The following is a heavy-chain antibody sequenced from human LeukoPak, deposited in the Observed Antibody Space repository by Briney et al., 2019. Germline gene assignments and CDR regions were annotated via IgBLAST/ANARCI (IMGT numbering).Heavy chain of an antibody. CDR3: ARLFVYGSGAEAFDY. CDR1: GFTFSYYG. V-gene: IGHV3-7*01. D-gene: IGHD3-10*01. CDR2: IHNDGSEK. Sequence: GGSLRLSCAASGFTFSYYGMHWVRQAPGKGLEWVANIHNDGSEKYYVDSVTGRFTISRDNARNSLYLEMNSLRAEDTAVYYCARLFVYGSGAEAFDYWGQGTLVTVSS. J-gene: IGHJ4*02.